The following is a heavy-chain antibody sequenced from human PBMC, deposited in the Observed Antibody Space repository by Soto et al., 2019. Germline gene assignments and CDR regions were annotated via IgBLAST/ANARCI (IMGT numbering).Heavy chain of an antibody. CDR2: IYYSGST. J-gene: IGHJ6*03. Sequence: SETLSLTCTVSGGSISSYYWSWIRQPPGKGLEWIGYIYYSGSTNYNPSLKSRVTISVDTSKNQFSLKLSSVTAADTAVYYCARAQSYYDFWSVYYTGIAHDYYYYYMDVGGKGTTVTVSS. D-gene: IGHD3-3*01. V-gene: IGHV4-59*01. CDR3: ARAQSYYDFWSVYYTGIAHDYYYYYMDV. CDR1: GGSISSYY.